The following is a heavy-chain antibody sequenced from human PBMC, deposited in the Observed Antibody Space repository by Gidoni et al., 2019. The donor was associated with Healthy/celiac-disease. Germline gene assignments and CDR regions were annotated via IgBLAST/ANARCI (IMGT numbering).Heavy chain of an antibody. CDR2: IPDDGSNK. J-gene: IGHJ4*02. CDR3: VRDSSGYYYPNFDY. CDR1: GFTFGSYA. Sequence: QVQLVESGGGVVQPGRSLRLSCAASGFTFGSYAMNWVRQAPGTGLEWVAVIPDDGSNKYYADSVKGRFTISRDNPKNTLYLQMNSLRAEDTAVYYCVRDSSGYYYPNFDYWGQGTLVTVSS. V-gene: IGHV3-30*04. D-gene: IGHD3-22*01.